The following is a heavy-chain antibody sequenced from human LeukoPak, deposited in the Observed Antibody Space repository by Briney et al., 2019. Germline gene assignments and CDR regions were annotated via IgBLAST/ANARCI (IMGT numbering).Heavy chain of an antibody. J-gene: IGHJ4*02. D-gene: IGHD2-8*02. V-gene: IGHV4-59*01. CDR2: IHYSGST. CDR3: ARVASTGPFDY. Sequence: SETLSLTCTVSGGSMSDYYWSWIRQPPGKGLEWIGCIHYSGSTDYNPSLKSRVTMSVDRSKNQFSLKLRSVTAADTAVYYCARVASTGPFDYWGQGTLVTVSS. CDR1: GGSMSDYY.